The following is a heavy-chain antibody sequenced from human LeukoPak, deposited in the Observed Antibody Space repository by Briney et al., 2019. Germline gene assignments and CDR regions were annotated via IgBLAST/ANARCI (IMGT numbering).Heavy chain of an antibody. V-gene: IGHV1-69*06. Sequence: SVEVSCKASGYTFTSYDINWVRQATGQGLEWMGGIIPIFGTANYAQKFQGRVTITADKSTSTAYMELSSLRSEDTAVYYCASATGYCSGGSCYAYDAFDIWGQGTMVTVSS. J-gene: IGHJ3*02. CDR2: IIPIFGTA. CDR1: GYTFTSYD. D-gene: IGHD2-15*01. CDR3: ASATGYCSGGSCYAYDAFDI.